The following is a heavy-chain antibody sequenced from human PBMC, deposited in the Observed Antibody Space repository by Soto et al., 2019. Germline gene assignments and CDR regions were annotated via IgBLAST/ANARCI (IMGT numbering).Heavy chain of an antibody. J-gene: IGHJ4*02. CDR2: ISYIGTT. Sequence: QVQLHESGPGLVKPSETLSLTCTVSGGSISNYYWSWIRQSPGKGLEWIGYISYIGTTNYNPSLKSRVTISVDTSKNQFSLRLTSVTAADTAVYYCVRGGGGSGNGMIDYWGQGTPVTVSS. CDR1: GGSISNYY. V-gene: IGHV4-59*01. CDR3: VRGGGGSGNGMIDY. D-gene: IGHD5-18*01.